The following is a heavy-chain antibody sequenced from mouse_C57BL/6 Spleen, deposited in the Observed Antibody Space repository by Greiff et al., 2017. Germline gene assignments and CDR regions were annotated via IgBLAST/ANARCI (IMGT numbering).Heavy chain of an antibody. CDR1: GFHIKNTY. CDR3: ARSDYYAMDF. J-gene: IGHJ4*01. V-gene: IGHV14-3*01. CDR2: IAPATGNT. Sequence: VQLQQSVAELVRPGASVKLSCTASGFHIKNTYMHWVQQRPEQGLEWIGRIAPATGNTKYAPKFQGKATITAATSSNTAYLQLSSLTSEDTAIYYCARSDYYAMDFGGQGTSVTVSS.